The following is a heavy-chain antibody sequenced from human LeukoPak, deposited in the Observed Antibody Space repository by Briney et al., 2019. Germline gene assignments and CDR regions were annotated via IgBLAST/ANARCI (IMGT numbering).Heavy chain of an antibody. J-gene: IGHJ4*02. D-gene: IGHD6-6*01. CDR1: GGSFSGYY. V-gene: IGHV4-59*01. CDR2: IYYSGST. CDR3: ARGVYSRSSGGIGY. Sequence: SETLSLTCAVYGGSFSGYYWSWIRQPPGKGLEWIGYIYYSGSTNYNPSLKSRITISVDTSKNQFSLKLSSVTAADTAVYYCARGVYSRSSGGIGYWGQGTLVTVSS.